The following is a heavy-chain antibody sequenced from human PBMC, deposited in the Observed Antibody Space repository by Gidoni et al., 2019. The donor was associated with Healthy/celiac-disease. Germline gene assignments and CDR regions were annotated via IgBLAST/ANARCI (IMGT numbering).Heavy chain of an antibody. J-gene: IGHJ3*02. Sequence: QVQLVQSGAEVNMPGSSVMFSCKASGRTFSSYAISWVRQALGQGLEWMGGIIPIFGTANYAQKFQGRVTITADESTSTAYMELSSLKSEDTAVYYCAGMIVVAYAFDIWGQGTMVTVSS. V-gene: IGHV1-69*01. CDR3: AGMIVVAYAFDI. D-gene: IGHD3-22*01. CDR1: GRTFSSYA. CDR2: IIPIFGTA.